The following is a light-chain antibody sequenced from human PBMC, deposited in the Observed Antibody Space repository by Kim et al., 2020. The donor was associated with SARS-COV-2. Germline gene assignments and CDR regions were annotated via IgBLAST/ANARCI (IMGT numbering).Light chain of an antibody. CDR2: SAS. CDR1: QPIITY. J-gene: IGKJ4*01. V-gene: IGKV1-39*01. CDR3: QQSYHAPT. Sequence: DIQMSQSPSSLFASIGDTVTITCRASQPIITYLNWYQQKPGRAPELLIYSASTLQGGVPSRFSGSGSGTDFTLTIKSLQPEDFGSYYCQQSYHAPTFGGGTKLEI.